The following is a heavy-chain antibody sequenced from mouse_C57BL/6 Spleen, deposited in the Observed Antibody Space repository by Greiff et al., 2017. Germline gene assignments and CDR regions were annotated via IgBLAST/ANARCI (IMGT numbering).Heavy chain of an antibody. D-gene: IGHD1-1*01. J-gene: IGHJ2*01. CDR1: GYTFTSYW. V-gene: IGHV1-72*01. Sequence: LQASWAELVKPGASVQLSCKASGYTFTSYWMHWVKQRPGRGLEWIGRIAPNSGGTKYNEKFKIKATLTVDKPSSTAYMQLSSLTSEDSAVYYCAREREFIYYFDYWGQGTTLTVAS. CDR2: IAPNSGGT. CDR3: AREREFIYYFDY.